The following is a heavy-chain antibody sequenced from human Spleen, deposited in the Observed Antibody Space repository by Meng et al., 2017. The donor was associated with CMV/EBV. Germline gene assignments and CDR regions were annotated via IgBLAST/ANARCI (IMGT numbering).Heavy chain of an antibody. CDR3: AHRDYCSGGTCTFDY. CDR2: IYWDDDK. CDR1: GFSLSTSGMG. J-gene: IGHJ4*02. V-gene: IGHV2-5*02. D-gene: IGHD2-15*01. Sequence: QITLTESGPTLVKPTQTLTLTCTFPGFSLSTSGMGVGWIRQPPGKALEWLALIYWDDDKRYSPSLKSRLTITKDTSKNQVVLTMTNMDPVDTATYYCAHRDYCSGGTCTFDYWGQGTLVTVSS.